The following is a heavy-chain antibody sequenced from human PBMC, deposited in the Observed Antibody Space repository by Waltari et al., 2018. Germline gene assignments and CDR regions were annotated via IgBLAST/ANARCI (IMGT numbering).Heavy chain of an antibody. Sequence: QVQLQESGPGLVKPSETLSLTCAVSGYSISSGYYWGWIRQPPGKGLEWIGSIYHSGSTYYNPTRKSRVTISVDTSKNQCSLSLSSVTAADTAVYYCARVGYCSGGSCYRNFDYWGQGTLVTVSS. J-gene: IGHJ4*02. CDR1: GYSISSGYY. V-gene: IGHV4-38-2*01. CDR2: IYHSGST. D-gene: IGHD2-15*01. CDR3: ARVGYCSGGSCYRNFDY.